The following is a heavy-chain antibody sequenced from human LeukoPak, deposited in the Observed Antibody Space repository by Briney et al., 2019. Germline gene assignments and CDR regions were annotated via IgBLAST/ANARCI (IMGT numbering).Heavy chain of an antibody. CDR1: GYTFTSYG. V-gene: IGHV1-18*01. CDR2: ISAYNGNT. CDR3: ARASMIVVSDAFDI. Sequence: GASVKVSCKASGYTFTSYGISWVRQAPGQGLEWMGWISAYNGNTSYAQKLQGRVTMTTDTSTSTAYMELRSLRSDDTAVYYCARASMIVVSDAFDIWGQGTMVTVSS. D-gene: IGHD3-22*01. J-gene: IGHJ3*02.